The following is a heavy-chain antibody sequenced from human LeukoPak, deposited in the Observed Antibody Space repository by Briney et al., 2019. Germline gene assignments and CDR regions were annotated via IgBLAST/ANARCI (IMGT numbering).Heavy chain of an antibody. J-gene: IGHJ6*03. D-gene: IGHD3-10*01. Sequence: GGSQRLSCAASGFTFSSYWMSWVRQAPGKGLEGVANIKQEGSEKYYVDSVKGRFTISRDNAKNSLYLQMNSLRAEDTAVYYCARVDKWFGELFGYYYYYMDVWGKGTTVSVS. CDR1: GFTFSSYW. V-gene: IGHV3-7*01. CDR3: ARVDKWFGELFGYYYYYMDV. CDR2: IKQEGSEK.